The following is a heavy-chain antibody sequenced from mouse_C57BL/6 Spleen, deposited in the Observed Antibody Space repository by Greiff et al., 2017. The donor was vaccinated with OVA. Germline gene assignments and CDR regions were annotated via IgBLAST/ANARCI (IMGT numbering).Heavy chain of an antibody. V-gene: IGHV2-6*01. CDR2: IWGVGST. CDR1: GFSLTSYG. J-gene: IGHJ3*01. D-gene: IGHD2-3*01. CDR3: ASGGLLGGAWFAY. Sequence: VKVVESGPGLVAPSQSLSITCTVSGFSLTSYGVDWVRQSPGKGLEWLGVIWGVGSTNYNSALKSRLSISKDNSKSQVFLKMNSLQTDDTAMYYCASGGLLGGAWFAYWGQGTLVTVSA.